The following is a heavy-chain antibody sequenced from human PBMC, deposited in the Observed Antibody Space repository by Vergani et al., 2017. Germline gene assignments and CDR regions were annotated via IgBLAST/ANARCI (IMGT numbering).Heavy chain of an antibody. Sequence: QVQLVQSGAEVKKPGSSVKVSCKASGGTFSSYAISWVRQAPGQGLEWMGGIIPIFGTANYAQKVQGRVTITADESTSTAYMELSSLRSEDTAVYYCARGDLGYCSSTSCYAYYYYMDVWGKGTTVTVSS. D-gene: IGHD2-2*01. V-gene: IGHV1-69*01. CDR2: IIPIFGTA. CDR1: GGTFSSYA. J-gene: IGHJ6*03. CDR3: ARGDLGYCSSTSCYAYYYYMDV.